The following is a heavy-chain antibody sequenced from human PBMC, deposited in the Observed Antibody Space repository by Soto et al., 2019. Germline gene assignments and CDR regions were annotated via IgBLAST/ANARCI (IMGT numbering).Heavy chain of an antibody. J-gene: IGHJ6*02. CDR3: AKNGQPPYYYYGLDV. CDR1: GYTFTRYG. D-gene: IGHD2-8*01. Sequence: QGHLVQSGAEVKKPGTSVKVSCKASGYTFTRYGIRWVRQAPGQGLEWMGWISGYNGDTNYAQNLQGRVTMTIDTATSTAYMELRSLTSDDTAVYYCAKNGQPPYYYYGLDVWGQGTTVTVSS. V-gene: IGHV1-18*01. CDR2: ISGYNGDT.